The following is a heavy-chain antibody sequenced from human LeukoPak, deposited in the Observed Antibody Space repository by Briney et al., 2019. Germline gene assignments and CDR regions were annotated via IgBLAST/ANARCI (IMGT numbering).Heavy chain of an antibody. V-gene: IGHV5-51*01. CDR1: GYTFFTYW. Sequence: GESLKISCKGSGYTFFTYWISWVRQMPGKGLEWMGIIYPGDSDTRYSPSFQGQVTISADKSIRTAYLRWSSLKASDTAIYYCARPSTTVDWYFDLWGRGTLVTVSS. CDR2: IYPGDSDT. CDR3: ARPSTTVDWYFDL. J-gene: IGHJ2*01. D-gene: IGHD4-17*01.